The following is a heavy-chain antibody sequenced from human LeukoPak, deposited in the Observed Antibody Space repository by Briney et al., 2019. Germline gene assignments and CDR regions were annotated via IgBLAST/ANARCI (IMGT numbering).Heavy chain of an antibody. CDR3: AREAMVTTGDYYFDY. CDR2: SGSGGNT. Sequence: GGSLRLSCAASGFTFSNYAMSWVRQAPGKGLEWVSASGSGGNTYYADSVKGRFTISRDNSKNTLYLQMNSLRAEDTAVYYCAREAMVTTGDYYFDYWGQGTLVTVSS. J-gene: IGHJ4*02. V-gene: IGHV3-23*01. CDR1: GFTFSNYA. D-gene: IGHD4-17*01.